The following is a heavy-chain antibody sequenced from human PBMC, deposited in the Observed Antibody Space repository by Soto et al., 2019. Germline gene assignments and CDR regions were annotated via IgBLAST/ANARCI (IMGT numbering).Heavy chain of an antibody. J-gene: IGHJ4*01. CDR3: AKDPLRGGNYYFFYFDE. V-gene: IGHV3-23*01. D-gene: IGHD2-21*02. CDR2: ISGNGRST. Sequence: EVQLLESGGTLSQPGGSLRLSCSASGFTFSSYAMNWVRQAPGKSLEWVAAISGNGRSTYYGDSVEGRFTISRDNSRNTMYLQINSLRAEDTALYFCAKDPLRGGNYYFFYFDEWGPGTLVTVSS. CDR1: GFTFSSYA.